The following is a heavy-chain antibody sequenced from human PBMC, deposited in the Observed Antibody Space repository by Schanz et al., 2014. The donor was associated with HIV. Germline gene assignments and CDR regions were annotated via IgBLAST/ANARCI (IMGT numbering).Heavy chain of an antibody. V-gene: IGHV3-33*01. D-gene: IGHD4-4*01. Sequence: QVQLVESGGGVVQPGRSLRLSCVASGFSFRTFGMQWVRQAPGKGLEWLAAIWYDGSNKFYADSLRGRFTISRDNSKNTLYLQMNNLRAEDTAVYYCARDRLHPGNGMDVWGQGTTVSVSS. CDR1: GFSFRTFG. CDR3: ARDRLHPGNGMDV. J-gene: IGHJ6*02. CDR2: IWYDGSNK.